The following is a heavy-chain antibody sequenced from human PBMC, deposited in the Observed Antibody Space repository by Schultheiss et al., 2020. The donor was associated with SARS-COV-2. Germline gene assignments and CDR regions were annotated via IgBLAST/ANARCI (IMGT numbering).Heavy chain of an antibody. CDR1: GGSVRSGDYH. V-gene: IGHV4-61*08. D-gene: IGHD6-13*01. CDR3: ARFIAAAGGAWN. J-gene: IGHJ4*02. CDR2: IYHSGST. Sequence: SETLSLTCTVSGGSVRSGDYHWSWIRQTPGKGLEWIGEIYHSGSTNYNPSLKSRVTISVDKSKNQFSLKLSSVTAADTAVYYCARFIAAAGGAWNWGQGTLVTVSS.